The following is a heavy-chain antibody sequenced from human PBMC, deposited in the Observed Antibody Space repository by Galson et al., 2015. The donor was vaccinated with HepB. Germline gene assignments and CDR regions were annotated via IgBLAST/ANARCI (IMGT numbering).Heavy chain of an antibody. CDR2: IWHDGSNQ. CDR3: AKGYGLFDS. Sequence: SLRLSCAASGFTFSRHGFHWVRQAPGKGLECVAMIWHDGSNQLYADSVKGRFTISRDNSKNILFLQMNSLRAEDTGLYFCAKGYGLFDSWGHGILVTVSS. V-gene: IGHV3-33*03. CDR1: GFTFSRHG. J-gene: IGHJ5*01. D-gene: IGHD5-18*01.